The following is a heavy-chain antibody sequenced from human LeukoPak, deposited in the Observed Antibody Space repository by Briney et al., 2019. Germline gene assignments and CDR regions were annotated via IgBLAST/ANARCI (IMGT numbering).Heavy chain of an antibody. V-gene: IGHV5-51*01. CDR3: ARSKGVIIAAALERWFDP. CDR2: IYPGDSDT. J-gene: IGHJ5*02. CDR1: GYSFTNYW. Sequence: GESLKISCKGSGYSFTNYWIGWVRQMPGKGLEWMGIIYPGDSDTRYSPSLQGQVTISADKSISTAYLQWSSLKASDSAMYYCARSKGVIIAAALERWFDPWGQGTLVTVSS. D-gene: IGHD6-13*01.